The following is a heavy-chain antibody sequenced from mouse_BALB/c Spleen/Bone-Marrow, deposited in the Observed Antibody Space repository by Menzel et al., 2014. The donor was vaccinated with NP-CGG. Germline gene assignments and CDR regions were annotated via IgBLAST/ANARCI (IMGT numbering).Heavy chain of an antibody. CDR1: GFDFSGYW. D-gene: IGHD1-1*01. Sequence: DVHLVESGGGLVQPGGSLKLSCPASGFDFSGYWMSWVRQAPGKGLEWIGEINPDSTTINYAPSRKDKFTISRDNAKNTLFLQMSKVRSEDTALYYCARLSYYGRFAYWGQGTLVTVSA. V-gene: IGHV4-1*02. CDR3: ARLSYYGRFAY. CDR2: INPDSTTI. J-gene: IGHJ3*01.